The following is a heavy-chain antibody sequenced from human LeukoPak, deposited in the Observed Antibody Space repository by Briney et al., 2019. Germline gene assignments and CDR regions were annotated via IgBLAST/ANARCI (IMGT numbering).Heavy chain of an antibody. V-gene: IGHV3-48*01. Sequence: PGGSLRLSCAASGFTFSSYSMNWVRQAPGKGLEWVSYISSSSSTIYYADSVKGRFTISRDNAKNSLYLQMNSLRAVDTAVYYCARDSPASPLGAWGQGTLVTVSS. CDR2: ISSSSSTI. J-gene: IGHJ5*02. CDR3: ARDSPASPLGA. CDR1: GFTFSSYS. D-gene: IGHD3-16*01.